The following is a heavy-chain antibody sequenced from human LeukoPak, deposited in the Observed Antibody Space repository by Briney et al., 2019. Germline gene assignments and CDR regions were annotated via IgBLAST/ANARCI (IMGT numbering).Heavy chain of an antibody. V-gene: IGHV3-20*04. CDR3: ATDGVVVVPAAFDY. CDR1: GFTFDEYG. D-gene: IGHD2-2*01. J-gene: IGHJ4*02. Sequence: PGGSLRLSCAASGFTFDEYGMSWVGQAPGKGMEGVAGINWNGGRRVYADSVKGRVTISTSNAKNSLYLQMNSLRAEDTAFYSCATDGVVVVPAAFDYWGQGTLVTVSS. CDR2: INWNGGRR.